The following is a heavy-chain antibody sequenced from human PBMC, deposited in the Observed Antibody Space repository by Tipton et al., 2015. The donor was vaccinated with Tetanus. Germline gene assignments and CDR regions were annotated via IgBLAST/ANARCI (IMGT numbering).Heavy chain of an antibody. J-gene: IGHJ2*01. Sequence: VQLVQSGAEVKKPGESLKISCKGSGYRFSSYWIGWVRQMPGRDLEWMGIIFPADSDTKYSPSFQGQVTFSADTSISTAYLQWSSLKPSDTAMYYCTRRLGPFTGDQIWHFDLWGRGTQVTVSS. CDR1: GYRFSSYW. D-gene: IGHD7-27*01. V-gene: IGHV5-51*01. CDR3: TRRLGPFTGDQIWHFDL. CDR2: IFPADSDT.